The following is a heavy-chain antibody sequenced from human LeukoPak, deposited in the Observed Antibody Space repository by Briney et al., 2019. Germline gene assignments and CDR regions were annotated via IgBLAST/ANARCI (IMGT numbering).Heavy chain of an antibody. CDR1: GFTFSSFW. D-gene: IGHD3-3*02. V-gene: IGHV3-7*01. CDR3: ARLTLAENFDY. CDR2: IKQDGNEK. J-gene: IGHJ4*02. Sequence: GGPLRLSCAASGFTFSSFWMSWVRQAPGKGLEWVANIKQDGNEKSYVDSVKGRFTISRDNAKNSLYLQMNSLRAEDTAVYYCARLTLAENFDYWGQGTLVTVSS.